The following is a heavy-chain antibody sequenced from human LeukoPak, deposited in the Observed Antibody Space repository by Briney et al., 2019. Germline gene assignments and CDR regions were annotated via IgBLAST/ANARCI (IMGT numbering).Heavy chain of an antibody. J-gene: IGHJ4*02. CDR3: ASVTVDYYDSSGYYYGDY. V-gene: IGHV1-69*13. CDR1: GGTFSSYA. CDR2: IIPIFGTA. Sequence: ALVKVSCKASGGTFSSYAISWVRQAPGQGLEWMGGIIPIFGTANYAQKFQGRVTITADESTSTAYMELSSLRSEDTAVYYCASVTVDYYDSSGYYYGDYWGQGTLVTVSS. D-gene: IGHD3-22*01.